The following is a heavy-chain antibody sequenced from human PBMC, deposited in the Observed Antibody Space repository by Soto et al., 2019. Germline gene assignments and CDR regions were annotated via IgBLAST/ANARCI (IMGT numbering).Heavy chain of an antibody. D-gene: IGHD1-1*01. CDR2: INSDGTST. Sequence: EVQLVESGGGLVQPGGSLRLSCAASGFTFSSYWMHWVRQAPGKGLVWVSRINSDGTSTSYADSVKGRFTISRDNAKNTLYLQMNSLRAEDTAVYYCARDSQLERDYYYYGMDVWGQGTTVTVSS. V-gene: IGHV3-74*01. CDR1: GFTFSSYW. J-gene: IGHJ6*02. CDR3: ARDSQLERDYYYYGMDV.